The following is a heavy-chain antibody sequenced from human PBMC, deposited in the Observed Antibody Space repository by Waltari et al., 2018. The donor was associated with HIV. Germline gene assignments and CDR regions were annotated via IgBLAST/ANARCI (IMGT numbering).Heavy chain of an antibody. Sequence: QVQLEESGPGLVKPSETLSLTCTVSGGSISSYYWSWIRLPAGKGLEWIGRIYTSGSTNDNPSRRSRVTLSVDTSMNQFSLKLSSVTAADTAVYYCARGLRLGELSLYKYAFDIWGQGTMVTVSS. CDR1: GGSISSYY. D-gene: IGHD3-16*02. CDR2: IYTSGST. V-gene: IGHV4-4*07. CDR3: ARGLRLGELSLYKYAFDI. J-gene: IGHJ3*02.